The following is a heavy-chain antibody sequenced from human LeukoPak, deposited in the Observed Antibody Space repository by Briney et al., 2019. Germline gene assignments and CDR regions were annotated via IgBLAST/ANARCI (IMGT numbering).Heavy chain of an antibody. CDR3: ARVPSADAFDI. Sequence: ASVKVSCKASGYTFTSYAIQWVRQAPGQRLEWMGWINAGNGDTKYSQRFQGRVTITRDTSASTAYMELSSLRSEDTAVYYCARVPSADAFDIWGQGTMVTVSS. CDR1: GYTFTSYA. V-gene: IGHV1-3*01. J-gene: IGHJ3*02. CDR2: INAGNGDT.